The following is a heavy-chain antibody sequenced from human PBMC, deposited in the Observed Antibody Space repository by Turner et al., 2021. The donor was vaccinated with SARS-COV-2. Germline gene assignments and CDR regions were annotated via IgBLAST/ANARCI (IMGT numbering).Heavy chain of an antibody. CDR2: ISYDGINK. CDR3: ARGFGGNYNWFDP. D-gene: IGHD2-21*01. V-gene: IGHV3-30*04. CDR1: GLTFSTYA. J-gene: IGHJ5*02. Sequence: QVQLVDSGGGVVLPGRSLRLSCAASGLTFSTYAMQWVRQAPGKGLEWVALISYDGINKYYADAVNSRFTISRDNSKNTLYLQMNSLRAEDTAVYYCARGFGGNYNWFDPWGQGTLVTVSS.